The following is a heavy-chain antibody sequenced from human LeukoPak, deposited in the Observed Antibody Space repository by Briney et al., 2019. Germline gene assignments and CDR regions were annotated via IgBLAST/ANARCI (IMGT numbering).Heavy chain of an antibody. CDR2: IRYDERNE. Sequence: PGGSLRLSCAASGFTFSSYGMHWFRQAPGKGLEGVAFIRYDERNEYYAESVKGRFTISRDNAMDSLYLQMSSLRAEDTAVYYCARGGYCNAGTCWPLFGREFDWWGQGTRVTVSS. J-gene: IGHJ4*02. CDR1: GFTFSSYG. CDR3: ARGGYCNAGTCWPLFGREFDW. D-gene: IGHD2-15*01. V-gene: IGHV3-30*02.